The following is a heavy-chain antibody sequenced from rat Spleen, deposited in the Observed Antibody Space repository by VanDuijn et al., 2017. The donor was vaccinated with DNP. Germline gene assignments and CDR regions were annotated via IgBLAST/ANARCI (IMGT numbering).Heavy chain of an antibody. CDR2: ITNSGDST. J-gene: IGHJ2*01. CDR3: TRGGHYFDY. Sequence: EVQLVESGGGLVQPGRSLKLSCAASGFTFSHYYMAWVRQAPSKGLEWVASITNSGDSTYYRDSVKGRFTISRDNAKSTLYLQMDSLRSEDTATYYCTRGGHYFDYWGQGVMVTVSS. V-gene: IGHV5S23*01. CDR1: GFTFSHYY.